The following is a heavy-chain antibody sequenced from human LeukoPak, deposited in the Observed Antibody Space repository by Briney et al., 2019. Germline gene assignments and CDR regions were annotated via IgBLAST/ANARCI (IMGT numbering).Heavy chain of an antibody. D-gene: IGHD5-24*01. CDR2: IYYSGST. Sequence: TTSETLSLTCTVSGGSINNNDFCWGWIRQPPGKGLEWIGTIYYSGSTYYKSSLKSRVTISEDMSKNQFSLKLSSVTAADTAVYNCVRVRGRDGYFDSWGRGMLVTVSS. V-gene: IGHV4-39*07. CDR1: GGSINNNDFC. CDR3: VRVRGRDGYFDS. J-gene: IGHJ4*02.